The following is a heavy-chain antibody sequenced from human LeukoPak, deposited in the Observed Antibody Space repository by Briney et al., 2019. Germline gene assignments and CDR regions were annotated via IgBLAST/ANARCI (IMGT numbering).Heavy chain of an antibody. CDR3: ARDIGHSWFDP. Sequence: NPSETLSLTCTVSGGSISSYYWSWIRQPPGKGLEWIGYIYYSGSTNYNPSLKSRVTISVDTSKNQFSLKLSSVTAADTAVYYCARDIGHSWFDPWGQGTLVTVSS. CDR2: IYYSGST. V-gene: IGHV4-59*12. CDR1: GGSISSYY. J-gene: IGHJ5*02.